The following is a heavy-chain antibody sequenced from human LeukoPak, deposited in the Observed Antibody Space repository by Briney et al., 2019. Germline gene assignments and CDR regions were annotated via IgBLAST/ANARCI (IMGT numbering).Heavy chain of an antibody. J-gene: IGHJ3*02. Sequence: QPGGSVRLSCAASGFTFRSFWMSWVRQVPGKGLEWVANLNQDGSEKVYVDSVKGRFTISRDNPKNSLYLQMNSLRAEDTAVYYCARDFGAYPHHAFDIWGQGTMVSVSS. CDR2: LNQDGSEK. V-gene: IGHV3-7*03. CDR1: GFTFRSFW. CDR3: ARDFGAYPHHAFDI. D-gene: IGHD4-17*01.